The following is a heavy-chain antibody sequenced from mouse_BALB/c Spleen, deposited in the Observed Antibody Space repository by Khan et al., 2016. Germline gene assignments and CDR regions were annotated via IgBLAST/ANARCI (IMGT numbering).Heavy chain of an antibody. Sequence: EVKLLESGGGLVQPGGSLKLSCAASGFAFSRYWMSWVRQAPGKGLEWIGEINPDSSTINYTPSLKDKFIISRDNAKNTLYLQMSKVRSEDTALYYCARERKRRNYNDYPRGFDYGGQGTTLTVSS. CDR3: ARERKRRNYNDYPRGFDY. CDR2: INPDSSTI. V-gene: IGHV4-1*02. CDR1: GFAFSRYW. J-gene: IGHJ2*01. D-gene: IGHD2-4*01.